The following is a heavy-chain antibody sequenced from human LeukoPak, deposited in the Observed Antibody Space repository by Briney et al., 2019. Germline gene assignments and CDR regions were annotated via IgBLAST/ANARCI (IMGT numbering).Heavy chain of an antibody. CDR1: GFTFDDYA. V-gene: IGHV3-43*02. D-gene: IGHD3-22*01. J-gene: IGHJ4*02. Sequence: GGSLRLSCAASGFTFDDYAMHWVRQTPGKGLEWVSLISGDGDTTYSADSVKGRFTISRDNFKNSLYLQMNSLRTEDTALYYCAKDMAYHYDSSVIIDYWGQGTLVTVSS. CDR2: ISGDGDTT. CDR3: AKDMAYHYDSSVIIDY.